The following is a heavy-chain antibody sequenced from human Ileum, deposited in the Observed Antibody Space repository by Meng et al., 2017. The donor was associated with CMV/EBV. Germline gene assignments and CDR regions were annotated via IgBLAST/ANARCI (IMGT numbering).Heavy chain of an antibody. J-gene: IGHJ5*02. CDR2: INPNSGGK. Sequence: ASVKVSCKASGYTFTGYYMHWVRQAPGQGLEWMGWINPNSGGKNYAQQFQGRVTMTRETSISTAYMDLSSLRSDDKAVYYCARARRIKIFGVVNAPFDPWGQGTLVTVSS. V-gene: IGHV1-2*02. CDR3: ARARRIKIFGVVNAPFDP. CDR1: GYTFTGYY. D-gene: IGHD3-3*01.